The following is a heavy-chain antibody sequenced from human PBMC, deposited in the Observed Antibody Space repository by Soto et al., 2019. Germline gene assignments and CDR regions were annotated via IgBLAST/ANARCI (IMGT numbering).Heavy chain of an antibody. CDR2: IIPIFGTA. D-gene: IGHD2-8*01. V-gene: IGHV1-69*01. J-gene: IGHJ6*02. CDR1: GGTFSSYA. CDR3: ARDCTNGVCYAYYGMDV. Sequence: QVQLVQSGAEVKKPGSSVKVSCKASGGTFSSYAISWVRQAPGQGLEWMGGIIPIFGTANYAQKFQSRVTITADESTSTAYMELSSLRSEDTAVYYCARDCTNGVCYAYYGMDVWGQGTTVTVS.